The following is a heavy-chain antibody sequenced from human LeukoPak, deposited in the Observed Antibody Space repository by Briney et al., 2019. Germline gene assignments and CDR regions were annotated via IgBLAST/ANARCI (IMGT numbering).Heavy chain of an antibody. D-gene: IGHD3-22*01. V-gene: IGHV3-23*01. CDR2: ISGSGGTT. J-gene: IGHJ4*02. Sequence: PGGSLRLSCAASGFTFSSYGMSWVRQAPGKGRKWVSVISGSGGTTHYADSVKGRFTISRDNAKNTLYLQMNSLRDDDTAVYYCARDYHDSSGSYGVDYWGQGTLVIVSS. CDR1: GFTFSSYG. CDR3: ARDYHDSSGSYGVDY.